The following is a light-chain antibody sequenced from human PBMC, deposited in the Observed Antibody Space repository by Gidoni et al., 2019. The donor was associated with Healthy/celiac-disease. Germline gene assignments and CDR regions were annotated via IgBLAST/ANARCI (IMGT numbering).Light chain of an antibody. V-gene: IGKV1-5*03. CDR1: QSISSW. CDR2: KAS. Sequence: DIQMTQSPSTLSASVGDRVTITCRASQSISSWLAWYQQKPGKAPKLLIYKASSLESGVPSRFSGSGSGTEFTLTISSLQPDDFATYYCQQYNSYRSFXQXTKLEIK. CDR3: QQYNSYRS. J-gene: IGKJ2*04.